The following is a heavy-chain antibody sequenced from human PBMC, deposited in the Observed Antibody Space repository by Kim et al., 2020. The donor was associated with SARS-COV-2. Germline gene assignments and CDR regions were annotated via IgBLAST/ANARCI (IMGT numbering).Heavy chain of an antibody. CDR3: ARGLVFLHYDFWSGYQDAFDI. CDR1: GGTFSSYA. CDR2: IIPIFGTA. J-gene: IGHJ3*02. Sequence: SVKVSCKASGGTFSSYAISWVRQAPGQGLEWMGGIIPIFGTANYAQKFQGRVTITADESTSTAYMELSSLRSEDTAVYYCARGLVFLHYDFWSGYQDAFDIWGQGTMVTVSS. D-gene: IGHD3-3*01. V-gene: IGHV1-69*13.